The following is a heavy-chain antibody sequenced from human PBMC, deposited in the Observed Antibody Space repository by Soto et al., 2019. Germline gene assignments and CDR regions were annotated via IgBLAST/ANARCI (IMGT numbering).Heavy chain of an antibody. CDR3: ARVVTGSYYAMDV. J-gene: IGHJ6*02. V-gene: IGHV4-4*07. Sequence: QVQLQESGPGLVKPSEXXXXXCTVSAGSVXXXXXXXXXXXXXXXLEWIGHIDTSGNTNYNPSLKSRVTLSSDTSRSQFSLRLSSVTAADTAVYYCARVVTGSYYAMDVWGQGTTVTVSS. D-gene: IGHD2-21*02. CDR1: AGSVXXXX. CDR2: IDTSGNT.